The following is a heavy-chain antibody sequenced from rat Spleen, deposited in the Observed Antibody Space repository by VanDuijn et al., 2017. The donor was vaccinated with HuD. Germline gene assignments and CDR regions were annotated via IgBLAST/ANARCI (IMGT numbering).Heavy chain of an antibody. D-gene: IGHD1-12*03. CDR1: GLSFSNYV. Sequence: EVQLVESGGGLVQPGRSMKLSCAASGLSFSNYVMAWVSQAPTKGLEWVASISTGYGNTFYRDSVKGRFTISRDNAKNTLYLQMDSLRSEDTATYYCARHGYYDGYYPYFDYWGQGVMVTVSS. CDR2: ISTGYGNT. CDR3: ARHGYYDGYYPYFDY. V-gene: IGHV5-25*01. J-gene: IGHJ2*01.